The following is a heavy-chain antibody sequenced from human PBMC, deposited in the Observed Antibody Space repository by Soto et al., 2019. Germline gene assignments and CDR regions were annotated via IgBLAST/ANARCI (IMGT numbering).Heavy chain of an antibody. CDR1: GGSISSSSYY. J-gene: IGHJ5*02. V-gene: IGHV4-39*01. CDR2: IYYSGST. CDR3: ARRVVVAPNWFDP. Sequence: SETLSLTCTVCGGSISSSSYYWGWIRQPPGKGLEWIGSIYYSGSTYYNPSLKSRVTISVDTSKNQFSLKLSSVTAADTAVYYCARRVVVAPNWFDPWGQGTLVTVSS. D-gene: IGHD2-2*01.